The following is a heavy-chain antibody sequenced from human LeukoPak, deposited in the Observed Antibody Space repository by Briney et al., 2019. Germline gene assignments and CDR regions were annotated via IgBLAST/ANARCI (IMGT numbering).Heavy chain of an antibody. Sequence: SETLSLTCTVSGGSISRSSYYWGWIRQPPGKGLEWIGSVYYSGSTYYNPSLKSRVTISVDTSKNQFSLRLSSVTAADTAVYYCARRAPGTSGTTGWFDPWGQGTLVTVSS. V-gene: IGHV4-39*07. J-gene: IGHJ5*02. CDR2: VYYSGST. D-gene: IGHD1-1*01. CDR3: ARRAPGTSGTTGWFDP. CDR1: GGSISRSSYY.